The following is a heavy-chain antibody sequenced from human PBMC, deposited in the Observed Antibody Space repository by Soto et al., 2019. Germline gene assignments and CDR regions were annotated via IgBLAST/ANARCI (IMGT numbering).Heavy chain of an antibody. Sequence: EVQLVQSGAEVKKPGESLRISCKGSGYSFTSYWINWVRQMPGKGLEWMGTIDPSDSYINYSPSFQGHVTISADKSISTAYLQWSSLKASDTAMYYCARHLFHASTRPYFDYWGQGTLVTVSS. D-gene: IGHD4-17*01. CDR1: GYSFTSYW. CDR3: ARHLFHASTRPYFDY. V-gene: IGHV5-10-1*03. CDR2: IDPSDSYI. J-gene: IGHJ4*02.